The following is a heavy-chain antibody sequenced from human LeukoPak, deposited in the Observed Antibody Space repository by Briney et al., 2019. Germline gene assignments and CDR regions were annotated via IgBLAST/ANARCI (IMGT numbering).Heavy chain of an antibody. CDR2: IYYSGST. CDR3: ARGSREWTTVAEFDY. Sequence: SETLSLTCTVSGGSISNYYWSWLRQPPGKGLEWIGYIYYSGSTNYNPSLKSRVTISVDTSKNQFSLKLNSVTAADTAVYYCARGSREWTTVAEFDYWSQGTLVTVSS. J-gene: IGHJ4*02. V-gene: IGHV4-59*01. D-gene: IGHD4-17*01. CDR1: GGSISNYY.